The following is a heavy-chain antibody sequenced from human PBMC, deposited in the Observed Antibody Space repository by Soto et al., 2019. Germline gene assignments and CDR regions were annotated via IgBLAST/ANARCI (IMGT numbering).Heavy chain of an antibody. CDR1: GFTFSSYA. CDR3: AKSPRSIRLHHPRYYFDY. CDR2: ISGSGGST. J-gene: IGHJ4*02. D-gene: IGHD6-6*01. Sequence: GGSLRLSCAASGFTFSSYAMSWVRQAPGKGLEWVSAISGSGGSTYYADSVKGRFTISRDNSKNTLYLRMNSLRAEDTAVYYCAKSPRSIRLHHPRYYFDYWGQGTLVTVSS. V-gene: IGHV3-23*01.